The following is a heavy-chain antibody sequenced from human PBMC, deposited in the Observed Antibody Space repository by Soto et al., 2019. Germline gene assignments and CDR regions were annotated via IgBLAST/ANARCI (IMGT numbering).Heavy chain of an antibody. CDR3: AKDRYDSSGYFFNDY. Sequence: EVQLLESGGGLVQPGGSLRLSCAASGFTFSSYAMSWVRQAPGKGLEWVSTISGSGGTTYYADSVKGRFTISRDNSKNTLYLQMTSQRVEDTAVYYCAKDRYDSSGYFFNDYWGQGTLVTVSS. D-gene: IGHD3-22*01. V-gene: IGHV3-23*01. CDR1: GFTFSSYA. J-gene: IGHJ4*02. CDR2: ISGSGGTT.